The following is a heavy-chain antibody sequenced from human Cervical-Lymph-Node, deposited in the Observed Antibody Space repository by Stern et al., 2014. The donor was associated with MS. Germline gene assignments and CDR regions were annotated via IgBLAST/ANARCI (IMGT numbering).Heavy chain of an antibody. J-gene: IGHJ4*02. Sequence: QLQLQESGPGLVKPSQTLSLTCTVSGGSISRAGYYWSWIRQHPGKGLEWIGYIYYNGNTDYSSSLKSRVNISVDTSKNQFSLKLTSVTAADTAEYYCTTSLYASTWSRWGQGALVTVSS. CDR3: TTSLYASTWSR. CDR2: IYYNGNT. V-gene: IGHV4-31*03. CDR1: GGSISRAGYY. D-gene: IGHD6-13*01.